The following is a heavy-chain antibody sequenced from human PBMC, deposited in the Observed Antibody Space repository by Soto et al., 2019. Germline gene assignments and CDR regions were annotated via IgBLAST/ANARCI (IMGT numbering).Heavy chain of an antibody. V-gene: IGHV4-59*01. CDR3: ARGNLRGGYSYGYDPSTYYYGMDV. CDR2: IYYSGST. J-gene: IGHJ6*02. D-gene: IGHD5-18*01. CDR1: GGSISSYD. Sequence: SETLSLTCTVSGGSISSYDWSWIRQPPGKGLEWIGYIYYSGSTNYNPSLKSRVTISVDTSKNQFSLKLSSVTAADTAVYYCARGNLRGGYSYGYDPSTYYYGMDVWGQGTTVTVSS.